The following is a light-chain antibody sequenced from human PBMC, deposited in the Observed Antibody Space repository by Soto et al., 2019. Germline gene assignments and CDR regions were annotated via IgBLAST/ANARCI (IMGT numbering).Light chain of an antibody. Sequence: QAVVTQPPSVSAAPGQTVTISCSGSSSNIGTNYVSWYQQLPGRAPKLVIFDNSKRPSGIPDRFSGSKSGSSATLGVTGLQTGDEADYYCGTWDSDLRAEVFGGGTKLTVL. CDR1: SSNIGTNY. CDR2: DNS. CDR3: GTWDSDLRAEV. J-gene: IGLJ3*02. V-gene: IGLV1-51*01.